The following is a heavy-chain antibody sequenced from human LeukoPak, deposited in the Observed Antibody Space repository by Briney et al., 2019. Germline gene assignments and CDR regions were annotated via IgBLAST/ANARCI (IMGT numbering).Heavy chain of an antibody. CDR3: ARGNYDILTLDY. J-gene: IGHJ4*02. Sequence: PGGSLRLSCVASGFAFNTYAMSWVRQAPGKGLEWVSVIYSGGSTYYADSVKGRFTISRDNSKNTLYLQMNSLRAEDTAVYYCARGNYDILTLDYWGQGTLVTVSS. CDR2: IYSGGST. D-gene: IGHD3-9*01. V-gene: IGHV3-66*01. CDR1: GFAFNTYA.